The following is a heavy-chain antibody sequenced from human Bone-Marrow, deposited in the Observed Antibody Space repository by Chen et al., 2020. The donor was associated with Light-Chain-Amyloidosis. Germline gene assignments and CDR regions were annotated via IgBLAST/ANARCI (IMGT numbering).Heavy chain of an antibody. V-gene: IGHV3-74*01. Sequence: EVQLVESGGELVQPGGSLRLSCAASGCTFSRYCMTWATQSPEQGLIWVAHITSDGSGTAYADFVGGRFTISRDDSKNIVYLQMSSLRAEDTALYYCAREEVRGDYYLGDYFYGLDLWGRGTRVTVAS. D-gene: IGHD4-17*01. J-gene: IGHJ6*02. CDR3: AREEVRGDYYLGDYFYGLDL. CDR1: GCTFSRYC. CDR2: ITSDGSGT.